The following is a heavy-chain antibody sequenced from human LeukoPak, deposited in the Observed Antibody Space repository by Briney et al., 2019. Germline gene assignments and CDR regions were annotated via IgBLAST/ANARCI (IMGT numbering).Heavy chain of an antibody. CDR2: ISGSGDST. D-gene: IGHD1-26*01. J-gene: IGHJ4*02. CDR1: GFTFSSYA. V-gene: IGHV3-23*01. Sequence: GGSLRLSCAVSGFTFSSYAMNWVRQAPGKVLDWVSTISGSGDSTSYADSVKGRFTISRDNSKNTLYLEMNTLRTEDTALYYCARFSGSYSGYWGQGTLVTVSS. CDR3: ARFSGSYSGY.